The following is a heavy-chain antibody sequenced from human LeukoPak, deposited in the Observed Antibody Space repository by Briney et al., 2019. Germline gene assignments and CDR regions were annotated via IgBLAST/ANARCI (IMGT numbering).Heavy chain of an antibody. CDR1: GFTFSNAW. D-gene: IGHD3-22*01. CDR2: IKSKTDGGTT. CDR3: TTALDYYDSSGPDY. V-gene: IGHV3-15*01. J-gene: IGHJ4*02. Sequence: PGGSLRLSCAASGFTFSNAWMSWVRQAPGQGLESVGRIKSKTDGGTTDYAAPVKGRFTISRDDSKNTLYLQMNSLKTEDTAVYYCTTALDYYDSSGPDYWGQGTLVTVSS.